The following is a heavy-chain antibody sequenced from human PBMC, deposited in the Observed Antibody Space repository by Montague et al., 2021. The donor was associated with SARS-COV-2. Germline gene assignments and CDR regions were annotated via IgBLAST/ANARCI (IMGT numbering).Heavy chain of an antibody. J-gene: IGHJ3*02. CDR1: GGSISSGGYY. CDR2: IYYSGST. V-gene: IGHV4-31*03. D-gene: IGHD3-22*01. Sequence: TLSLTCTVSGGSISSGGYYWSWIRQHPGKGLVWIGYIYYSGSTYYNPSLKSRVTISVDTSKNQFSLKLSSVTAADTAVYYCARVQGITMVVVVIGAFDIWGQGTMVPLFS. CDR3: ARVQGITMVVVVIGAFDI.